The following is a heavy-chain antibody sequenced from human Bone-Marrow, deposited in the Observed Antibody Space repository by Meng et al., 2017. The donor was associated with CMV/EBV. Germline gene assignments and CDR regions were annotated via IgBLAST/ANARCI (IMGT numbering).Heavy chain of an antibody. D-gene: IGHD2-2*02. J-gene: IGHJ6*02. CDR3: ARYSRMTAAIRPSYYYYGMDV. Sequence: SVKVSCKASGGTFSSYTISWVRQAPGQGLEWMGRIIPILGIANYAQKFQGRVTITADKSTSTAYMELSSLRSEDTAVYYCARYSRMTAAIRPSYYYYGMDVWGQGTTVTVPS. V-gene: IGHV1-69*02. CDR2: IIPILGIA. CDR1: GGTFSSYT.